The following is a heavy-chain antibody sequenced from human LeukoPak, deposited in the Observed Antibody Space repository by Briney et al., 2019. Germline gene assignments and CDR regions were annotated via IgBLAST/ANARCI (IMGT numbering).Heavy chain of an antibody. V-gene: IGHV1-2*06. Sequence: ASVKVSCKASGYTFTSYGISWVRQAPGQGLEWMGRIKPNSGGTNYAQKLQGRVTMTRDTSTNTAYMELSSLRSEDTAVYYCARVPPKYSSSWYSYYYGMDVWGQGTTVTVSS. J-gene: IGHJ6*02. D-gene: IGHD6-13*01. CDR3: ARVPPKYSSSWYSYYYGMDV. CDR2: IKPNSGGT. CDR1: GYTFTSYG.